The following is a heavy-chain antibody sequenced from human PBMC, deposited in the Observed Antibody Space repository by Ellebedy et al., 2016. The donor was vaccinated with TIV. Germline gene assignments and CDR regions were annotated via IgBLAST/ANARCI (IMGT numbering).Heavy chain of an antibody. CDR3: ARAFHYYDSSGYYYPYYYYYMDV. J-gene: IGHJ6*03. Sequence: SETLSLXXTVSGGSISSYYWRWIRQPPGKGLEWIGYIYYSGSTNYNPSLKSRVTISVDTSKNQFSLKLSSVTAADTAVYYCARAFHYYDSSGYYYPYYYYYMDVWGKGTTVTVSS. CDR2: IYYSGST. D-gene: IGHD3-22*01. V-gene: IGHV4-59*01. CDR1: GGSISSYY.